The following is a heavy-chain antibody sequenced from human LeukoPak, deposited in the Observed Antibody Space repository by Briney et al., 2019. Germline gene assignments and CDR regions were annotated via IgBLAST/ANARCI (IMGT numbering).Heavy chain of an antibody. CDR3: ARDRHYDYVWGSYRSPYYFDY. CDR2: ISSISSTI. CDR1: GFTFSSYS. Sequence: GGSLRLSCAAPGFTFSSYSMNWVRQAPGKGLEWVSYISSISSTIYYADSVKGRFTISRDNAKNSLYLQMNSLRDEDTAVYYCARDRHYDYVWGSYRSPYYFDYWGQGTLVTVSS. J-gene: IGHJ4*02. V-gene: IGHV3-48*02. D-gene: IGHD3-16*02.